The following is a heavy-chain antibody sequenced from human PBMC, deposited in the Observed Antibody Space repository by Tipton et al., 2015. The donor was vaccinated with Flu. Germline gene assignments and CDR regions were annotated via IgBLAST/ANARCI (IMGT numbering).Heavy chain of an antibody. CDR1: GGSISSSSYY. D-gene: IGHD3-3*01. Sequence: LRLSCTVSGGSISSSSYYWGWIRQPPGKGLEWIGSIYYSGSTYYNPSLKSRVTISVDTSKNQFSLKLSSVTAADMAVYYCARVAPVGIFGVVPPYWYFDLWGRGTLVTVSS. J-gene: IGHJ2*01. CDR2: IYYSGST. CDR3: ARVAPVGIFGVVPPYWYFDL. V-gene: IGHV4-39*07.